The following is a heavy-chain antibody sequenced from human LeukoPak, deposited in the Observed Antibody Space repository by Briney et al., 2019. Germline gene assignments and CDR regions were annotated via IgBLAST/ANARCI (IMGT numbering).Heavy chain of an antibody. J-gene: IGHJ4*02. Sequence: GGSLRLSCAASGFTFSSYWIHWVRQAPGKGLVWVSRTNSDGSSTSYADSVKGRFTISRDNAKNTLYLQMNSLRAEDTAVYYCARGGWELQREFDYWGQGTLVTVSS. CDR3: ARGGWELQREFDY. D-gene: IGHD1-26*01. CDR1: GFTFSSYW. V-gene: IGHV3-74*01. CDR2: TNSDGSST.